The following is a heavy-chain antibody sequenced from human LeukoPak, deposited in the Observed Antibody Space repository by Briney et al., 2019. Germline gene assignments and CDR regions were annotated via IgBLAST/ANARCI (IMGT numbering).Heavy chain of an antibody. Sequence: GRSLRLSCAASGFTFSSCGMHWVRQAPGKGLEWVAVIWYDGSNKYYADSVKGRFTISRDNSKNTLYLQMNSLRAEDTAVYYCARVCEYYGMDVWGQGTTVTVSS. CDR3: ARVCEYYGMDV. J-gene: IGHJ6*02. V-gene: IGHV3-33*01. CDR2: IWYDGSNK. CDR1: GFTFSSCG. D-gene: IGHD2-2*01.